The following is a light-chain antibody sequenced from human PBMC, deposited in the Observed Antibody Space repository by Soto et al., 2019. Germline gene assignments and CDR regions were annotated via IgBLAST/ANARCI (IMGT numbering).Light chain of an antibody. CDR1: QSILSW. CDR2: KAS. J-gene: IGKJ4*01. V-gene: IGKV1-5*03. Sequence: DIQMTQSPSTLSASVRDRVTITCRASQSILSWLAWYQQKPGKAPKLLIYKASSLESGVPSRFSGSGSGTEFTLTISSLQPDDFATYYCQQYVSSPLTFGGGTKVEIK. CDR3: QQYVSSPLT.